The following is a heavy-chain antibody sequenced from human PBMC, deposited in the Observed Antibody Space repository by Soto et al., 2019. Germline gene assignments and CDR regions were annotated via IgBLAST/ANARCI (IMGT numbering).Heavy chain of an antibody. V-gene: IGHV3-23*01. Sequence: EVQLWESGGGLVQPGGSLRLSCAASGITFSSYAMSWVRQAPGKGLEWVSAVSGSGDNTYYADSVKGRFTISRDNSKNTLYLQINSLRAEDTAIYYCAKYPQLIPNAAFDIWGQGTMVTVSS. CDR3: AKYPQLIPNAAFDI. CDR1: GITFSSYA. D-gene: IGHD6-6*01. CDR2: VSGSGDNT. J-gene: IGHJ3*02.